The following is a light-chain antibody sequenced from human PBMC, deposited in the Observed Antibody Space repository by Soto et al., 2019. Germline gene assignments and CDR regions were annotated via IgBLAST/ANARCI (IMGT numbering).Light chain of an antibody. CDR3: QQYNNWPFT. CDR2: GAS. Sequence: EIVMTQSPATLYVSPGDRATLSCRASQSVSSNLAWYQQKPGQAPRLLIYGASTRATVIPARFSGSGSGTEFTLTISSLQSEDCALYYCQQYNNWPFTFGAGTKVDIK. V-gene: IGKV3D-15*01. CDR1: QSVSSN. J-gene: IGKJ3*01.